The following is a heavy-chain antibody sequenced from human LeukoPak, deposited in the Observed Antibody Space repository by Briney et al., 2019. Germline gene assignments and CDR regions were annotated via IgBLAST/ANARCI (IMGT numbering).Heavy chain of an antibody. V-gene: IGHV3-21*01. D-gene: IGHD6-19*01. CDR1: GFTFSSYS. J-gene: IGHJ5*02. CDR2: ISSSSSYI. Sequence: AGGSLRLSCAASGFTFSSYSMNWVRQAPGKGLEWVSSISSSSSYIYYADSVKGRFTISRDNAKNSLYLQMNSLRAEDTAVYYCASSSGGFNWFDPWGQGTLVTVSS. CDR3: ASSSGGFNWFDP.